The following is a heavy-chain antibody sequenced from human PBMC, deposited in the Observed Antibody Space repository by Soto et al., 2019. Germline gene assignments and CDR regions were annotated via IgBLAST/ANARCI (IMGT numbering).Heavy chain of an antibody. J-gene: IGHJ4*02. CDR2: IYWDDDK. Sequence: QITLKESGPTLVKPTQTLTLTCTFSGFSLSTSGVGVGWFRQPPGKALEWLALIYWDDDKRYSPSLKSRLTITKDTSTNQVVLTMPNMDPVDTATYYCAHSPRLVVTAMLYFDYWGQGTLVTVSS. V-gene: IGHV2-5*02. D-gene: IGHD2-21*02. CDR1: GFSLSTSGVG. CDR3: AHSPRLVVTAMLYFDY.